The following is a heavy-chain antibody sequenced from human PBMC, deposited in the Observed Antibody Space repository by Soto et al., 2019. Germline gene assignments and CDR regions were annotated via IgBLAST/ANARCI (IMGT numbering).Heavy chain of an antibody. D-gene: IGHD3-10*01. Sequence: ASVKVSCKASGYTFTSYYMRWVRQAPGQGLEWMGIINPSGGSTSYAQKFQGRVTMTRDTSTSTVYMELSSLRSEDTAVYYCARDQGGSGSYFRFDYWGQGTLVTVSS. CDR3: ARDQGGSGSYFRFDY. CDR1: GYTFTSYY. J-gene: IGHJ4*02. V-gene: IGHV1-46*01. CDR2: INPSGGST.